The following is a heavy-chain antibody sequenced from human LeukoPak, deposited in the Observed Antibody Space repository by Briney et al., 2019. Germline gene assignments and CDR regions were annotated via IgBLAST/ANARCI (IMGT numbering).Heavy chain of an antibody. CDR3: AKDNRRHYTSGPNPNSLH. V-gene: IGHV3-9*01. CDR2: ISWNSGSI. CDR1: GFIFNNYA. Sequence: GGSLRLSCAGSGFIFNNYAMHWVRQPPGKGLEWVSGISWNSGSIDYADSVKGRFTISRDNAKNSLYLQMNSLRVEDTAFYYCAKDNRRHYTSGPNPNSLHWGQGALVTVSS. D-gene: IGHD6-19*01. J-gene: IGHJ4*02.